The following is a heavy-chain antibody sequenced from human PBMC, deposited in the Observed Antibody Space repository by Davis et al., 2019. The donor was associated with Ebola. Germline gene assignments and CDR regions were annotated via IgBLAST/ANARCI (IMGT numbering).Heavy chain of an antibody. J-gene: IGHJ4*02. CDR1: GGTFSSYG. Sequence: ASVKVSCKASGGTFSSYGISWVRQAPGQGLEWMGWISAYNGNTNYAQKLQGRVTMTTDTSTSTAYMELRSLRSDDTAVYYCARGDMATVTFDYWGQGTLVTVSS. D-gene: IGHD4-11*01. CDR3: ARGDMATVTFDY. V-gene: IGHV1-18*01. CDR2: ISAYNGNT.